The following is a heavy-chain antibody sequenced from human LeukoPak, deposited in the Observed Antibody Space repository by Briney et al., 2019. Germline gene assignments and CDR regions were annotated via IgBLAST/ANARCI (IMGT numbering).Heavy chain of an antibody. Sequence: PSQTLSLTCTVSGGSISSGGYCWSWIRQPPGKGLEWIGYIYHSGSTYYNPSLKSRVTISVDRSKNQFSLKLSSVTAADTAVYYCARGVEGATTAYFDYWGQGTLVTVSS. CDR1: GGSISSGGYC. D-gene: IGHD1-26*01. CDR3: ARGVEGATTAYFDY. J-gene: IGHJ4*02. V-gene: IGHV4-30-2*01. CDR2: IYHSGST.